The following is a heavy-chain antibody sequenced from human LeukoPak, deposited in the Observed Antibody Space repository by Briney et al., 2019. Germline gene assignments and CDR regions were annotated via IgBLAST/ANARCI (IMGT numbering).Heavy chain of an antibody. CDR2: INSDGSST. CDR1: GFTFRSYW. D-gene: IGHD6-13*01. V-gene: IGHV3-74*01. CDR3: ARDLRGDLSLYSSSWFDFDY. Sequence: GGSLRLFCAASGFTFRSYWMHWVRQAPGPGLVWVSRINSDGSSTGYADSVKGRFTISRDNAKNSLYLQMNSLRAEDTAVYYCARDLRGDLSLYSSSWFDFDYWGQGTLVTVSS. J-gene: IGHJ4*02.